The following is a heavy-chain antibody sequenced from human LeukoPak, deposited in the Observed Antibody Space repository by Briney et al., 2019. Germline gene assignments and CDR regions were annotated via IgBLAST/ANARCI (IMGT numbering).Heavy chain of an antibody. Sequence: KPSETLSLTCAVSGYSINSGYDWGWVRPPPGEGLEWIWSISHSGSTRYTPSLKSRVTISVDTSKNQFSLKLNSVTAADTAVYYCARGPDAYNAQYWGQGILVTVSS. CDR3: ARGPDAYNAQY. CDR2: ISHSGST. V-gene: IGHV4-38-2*01. CDR1: GYSINSGYD. D-gene: IGHD5-24*01. J-gene: IGHJ4*02.